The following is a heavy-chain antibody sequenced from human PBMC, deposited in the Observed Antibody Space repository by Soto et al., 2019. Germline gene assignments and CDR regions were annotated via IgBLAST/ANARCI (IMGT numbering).Heavy chain of an antibody. D-gene: IGHD3-10*01. CDR1: GYTFTNYG. Sequence: QVQLVQSGAEVKKPGASVKVSCKASGYTFTNYGISWVRQAPGQGLEWMGWISAYNGNTNHAQKLQGRVTMTTNTSTSTAYMEMRSLRSDDTAVYYFARGVGSGSYYNQYNWFDPWGQGTLVTVSS. V-gene: IGHV1-18*01. CDR2: ISAYNGNT. J-gene: IGHJ5*02. CDR3: ARGVGSGSYYNQYNWFDP.